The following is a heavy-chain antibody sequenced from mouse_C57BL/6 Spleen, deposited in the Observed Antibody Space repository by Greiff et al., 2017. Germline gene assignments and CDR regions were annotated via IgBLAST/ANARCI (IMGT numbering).Heavy chain of an antibody. CDR3: ARDGKMPFDC. J-gene: IGHJ2*01. V-gene: IGHV3-6*01. CDR1: GYSITSGYY. CDR2: ISYDGSN. D-gene: IGHD2-1*01. Sequence: EVKLQESGPGLVKPSQSLSLTCSVTGYSITSGYYWNWIRQFPGNKLEWMGYISYDGSNNSNPSLKNRISITRDTSKNQFFLKLNTVTTEDTATYYCARDGKMPFDCWGQGTTLTVSS.